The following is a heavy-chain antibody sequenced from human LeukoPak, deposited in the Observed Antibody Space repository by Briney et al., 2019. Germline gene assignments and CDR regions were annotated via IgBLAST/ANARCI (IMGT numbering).Heavy chain of an antibody. CDR3: ARGLGSGRFDP. CDR1: GGSISSGSYY. D-gene: IGHD2-15*01. CDR2: IYTSGNT. J-gene: IGHJ5*02. V-gene: IGHV4-61*02. Sequence: SETLSLTCTVPGGSISSGSYYWSWIRQPAGKGLEWIERIYTSGNTNYNPSLKSRVTISVDTSKNQFSLKLSSVTAADTAVYYCARGLGSGRFDPWGQGTLVTVSS.